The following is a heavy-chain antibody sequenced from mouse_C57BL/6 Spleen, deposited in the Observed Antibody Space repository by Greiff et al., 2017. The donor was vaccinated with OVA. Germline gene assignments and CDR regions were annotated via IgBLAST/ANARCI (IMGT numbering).Heavy chain of an antibody. CDR1: GYSFTSYY. D-gene: IGHD2-3*01. CDR2: IYPGSGNT. CDR3: ARGLLDYAMDY. J-gene: IGHJ4*01. V-gene: IGHV1-66*01. Sequence: VQLQQSGPELVKPGASVKISCKASGYSFTSYYIHWVKQRPGQGLEWLGWIYPGSGNTKYNEKFKGKATLTADTSSSTAYMQLSSLTSEDSAVYYCARGLLDYAMDYWGQGTSVTVSS.